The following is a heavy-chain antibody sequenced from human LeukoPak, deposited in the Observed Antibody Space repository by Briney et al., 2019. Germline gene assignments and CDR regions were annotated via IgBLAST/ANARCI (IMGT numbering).Heavy chain of an antibody. CDR2: IRGNGRST. CDR3: ARDGYGMDV. V-gene: IGHV3-23*01. Sequence: GGSLRLSCAASGFTFSSYAMSWVRHAPGKGLEWVSNIRGNGRSTYYADSVKGRFTISRDNSKNTLYLQTNSLRAEDTAVYYCARDGYGMDVWGQGTTVTVSS. J-gene: IGHJ6*02. CDR1: GFTFSSYA.